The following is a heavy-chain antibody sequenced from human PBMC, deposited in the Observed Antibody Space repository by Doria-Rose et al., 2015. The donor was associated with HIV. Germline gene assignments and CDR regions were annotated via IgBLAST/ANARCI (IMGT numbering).Heavy chain of an antibody. D-gene: IGHD1-20*01. CDR1: GYPLSSFY. V-gene: IGHV1-46*01. CDR2: INPSDGTA. J-gene: IGHJ4*02. Sequence: SVKLSCKAFGYPLSSFYIHWVRQAAGQGLEWMGIINPSDGTATYGQRFQGRVTLTGDTSTGTVYMDLSSLRSDDTGVYYCAREGISGSADYWGQGTPVTVSP. CDR3: AREGISGSADY.